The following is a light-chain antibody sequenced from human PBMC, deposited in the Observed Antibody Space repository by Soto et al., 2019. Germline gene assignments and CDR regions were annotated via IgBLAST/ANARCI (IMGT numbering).Light chain of an antibody. CDR3: QQRSNWPIT. CDR1: QSVSSGY. V-gene: IGKV3-11*01. CDR2: DAS. Sequence: DIVLTQSPATLSLSPGERGTLSCRASQSVSSGYLAWYQQKPGQAPRLLIYDASNRATGIPARFSGSGSGTDFTLTISSLEPEDFAVYYCQQRSNWPITFGQGTRLEIK. J-gene: IGKJ5*01.